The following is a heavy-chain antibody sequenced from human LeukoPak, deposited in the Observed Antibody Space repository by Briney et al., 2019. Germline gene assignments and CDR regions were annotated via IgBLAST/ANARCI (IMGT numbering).Heavy chain of an antibody. Sequence: PSETLSLTCTVSGDSISTYYWNWIRQPPGKGLEWIGYIYHSGSTNYNPSLKSRVTISVDTSKNQFSLKLSSVTAADTAVYYCARAFSSSSFYFNYWGREPWSPSP. CDR1: GDSISTYY. CDR3: ARAFSSSSFYFNY. D-gene: IGHD6-6*01. CDR2: IYHSGST. J-gene: IGHJ4*02. V-gene: IGHV4-59*01.